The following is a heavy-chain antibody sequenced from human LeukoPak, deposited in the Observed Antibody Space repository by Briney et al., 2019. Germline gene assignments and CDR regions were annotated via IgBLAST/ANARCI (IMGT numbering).Heavy chain of an antibody. CDR2: LYWDDDK. D-gene: IGHD1-26*01. V-gene: IGHV2-5*02. CDR3: AHTKTGVGARVDFDY. J-gene: IGHJ4*02. Sequence: GPTLGKTTQTPTLTCTFSGFSPRTSGVGVGVVPQPPGKAPGGLALLYWDDDKRYSPSLKSRLTITKDTSKNQVVLTMTNMDPVDTATYYCAHTKTGVGARVDFDYRGQGTLVTVSS. CDR1: GFSPRTSGVG.